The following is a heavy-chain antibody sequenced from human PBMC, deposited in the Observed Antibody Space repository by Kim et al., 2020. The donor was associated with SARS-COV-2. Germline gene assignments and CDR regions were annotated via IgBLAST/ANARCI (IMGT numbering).Heavy chain of an antibody. J-gene: IGHJ3*02. CDR1: GFTFSSYA. V-gene: IGHV3-23*01. CDR3: AKPIITMVRGVIMIADAFAI. D-gene: IGHD3-10*01. Sequence: GGSLRLSCAASGFTFSSYAMSWVRQAPGKGLEWVSAISGSGGSTYYADSVKGRFTISRDNSKNTLYLQMNSLRAEDTAVYYCAKPIITMVRGVIMIADAFAIWGQGTMVTVSS. CDR2: ISGSGGST.